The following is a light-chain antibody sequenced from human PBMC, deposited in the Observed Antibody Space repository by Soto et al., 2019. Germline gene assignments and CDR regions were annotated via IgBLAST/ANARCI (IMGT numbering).Light chain of an antibody. CDR3: SSYTSSSTLV. J-gene: IGLJ2*01. V-gene: IGLV2-14*03. Sequence: QSALTQPASVSGSPGQSITISCTGTSSDVGGYNYVSWYQQHPGKVPKLMIYDVSNRPSGVSNRFSGSKSGNTASLTISGLQAEDEADYYRSSYTSSSTLVFGGGTKLTVL. CDR2: DVS. CDR1: SSDVGGYNY.